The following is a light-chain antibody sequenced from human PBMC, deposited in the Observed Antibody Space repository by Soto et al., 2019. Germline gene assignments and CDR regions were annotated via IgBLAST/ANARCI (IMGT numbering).Light chain of an antibody. CDR2: VAS. CDR1: ESVTSN. V-gene: IGKV3-11*01. CDR3: QQRSNWPPVT. J-gene: IGKJ4*01. Sequence: EIVLTQSPATLSLSPGERATLSCRASESVTSNLAWYQQKPGQAPRLLIYVASFRATGIPDRFSGSGSGTDFTLTISSLEPEDFGVYYCQQRSNWPPVTFGGGTKVDIK.